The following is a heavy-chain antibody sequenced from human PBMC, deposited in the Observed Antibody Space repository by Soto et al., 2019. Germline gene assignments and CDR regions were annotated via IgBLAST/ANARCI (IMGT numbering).Heavy chain of an antibody. CDR1: GDSISTADYY. D-gene: IGHD6-6*01. CDR3: ARGIYSTSSFFDS. CDR2: IYYSGNN. Sequence: QVQLQESGPGLVKPSQTLSLTCTVSGDSISTADYYWNWIRQPPGKGLEWIGYIYYSGNNYYIPSLKSRVNISVDTSKNQISLKLNSVTAADTAVYYCARGIYSTSSFFDSWGQGTLVTVSS. V-gene: IGHV4-30-4*01. J-gene: IGHJ4*02.